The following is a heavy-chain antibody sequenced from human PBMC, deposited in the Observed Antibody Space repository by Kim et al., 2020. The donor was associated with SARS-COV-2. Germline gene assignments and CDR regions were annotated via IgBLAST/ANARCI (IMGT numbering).Heavy chain of an antibody. CDR3: ASRGILYSGYDYRVY. V-gene: IGHV3-21*01. CDR1: GFTFSSYS. J-gene: IGHJ4*02. Sequence: GGSLRLSCAASGFTFSSYSMNWVRQAPGKGLEWVSSISSSSSYIYYADSVKGRFTISRDNAKNSLYLQMNSLRAEDTAVYYCASRGILYSGYDYRVYWGQGTLVTVSS. D-gene: IGHD5-12*01. CDR2: ISSSSSYI.